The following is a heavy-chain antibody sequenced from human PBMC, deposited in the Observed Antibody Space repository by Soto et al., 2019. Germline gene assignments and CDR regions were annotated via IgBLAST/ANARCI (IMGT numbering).Heavy chain of an antibody. CDR2: ISAYNGNT. D-gene: IGHD2-21*02. CDR1: GYTFTSYG. J-gene: IGHJ3*02. CDR3: ARVDPYCGGDCYYAFDI. Sequence: GASVKVSCKASGYTFTSYGISWVRQAPGQGLEWMGRISAYNGNTNCAQKLQGRVTMTTDTSTSTAYMELRSLRSDDTAVYYCARVDPYCGGDCYYAFDIWGQGTMVTVSS. V-gene: IGHV1-18*01.